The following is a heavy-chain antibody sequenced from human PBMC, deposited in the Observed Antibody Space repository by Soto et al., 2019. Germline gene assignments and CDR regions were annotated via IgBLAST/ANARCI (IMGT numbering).Heavy chain of an antibody. CDR1: GFILNNYA. J-gene: IGHJ3*01. CDR3: VKRGCNWGAFDF. V-gene: IGHV3-23*01. Sequence: AQLLESGGDLVQPGGSLRLSCVASGFILNNYAMSWVRQAPGKGLEWVSTIGATDGESDDVVWYEDSVKGRFTISRDSSANTLFLDMDKLSSEDSAVYYCVKRGCNWGAFDFWGRGTTVVVSS. D-gene: IGHD7-27*01. CDR2: IGATDGESDDVV.